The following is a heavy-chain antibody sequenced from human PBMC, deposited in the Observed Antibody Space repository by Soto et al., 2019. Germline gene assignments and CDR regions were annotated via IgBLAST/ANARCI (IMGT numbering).Heavy chain of an antibody. CDR2: IYPGESDT. Sequence: GESLKISCKGSGYSFTSYWIGWIRQMPGKGLEWMGIIYPGESDTRNIPSFQRQVTVSAYKHIRPRYLQCCSLKASDPAMYLCAGSRYSSSFFDYWGQGTMVTVSS. CDR1: GYSFTSYW. D-gene: IGHD6-6*01. CDR3: AGSRYSSSFFDY. J-gene: IGHJ4*02. V-gene: IGHV5-51*04.